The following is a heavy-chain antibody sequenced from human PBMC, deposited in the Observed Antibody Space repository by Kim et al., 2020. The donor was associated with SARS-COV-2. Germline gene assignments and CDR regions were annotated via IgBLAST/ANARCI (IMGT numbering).Heavy chain of an antibody. CDR1: GYTFTGYY. CDR3: ARGASGSYYPGY. J-gene: IGHJ4*02. V-gene: IGHV1-2*06. Sequence: ASVKVSCKASGYTFTGYYMHWVRQAPGQGLEWMGRINPNSGGTNYAQKFQGRVTMTRDTSISTAYMELSGLRSDDTAVYYCARGASGSYYPGYWGQGTLVTVSS. D-gene: IGHD1-26*01. CDR2: INPNSGGT.